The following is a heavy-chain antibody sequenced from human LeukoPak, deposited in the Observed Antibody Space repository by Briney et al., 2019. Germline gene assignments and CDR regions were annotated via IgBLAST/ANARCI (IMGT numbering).Heavy chain of an antibody. V-gene: IGHV3-23*01. CDR1: GFTFSSYA. D-gene: IGHD1-26*01. CDR2: ISGSGGST. CDR3: ANVGWELPFDY. Sequence: GGSLRLSCAASGFTFSSYAMSWVRQAPGKGLEWVSAISGSGGSTYYADSVKARFTISRDNSKNTLYLQMNSLRAEDTAVYYCANVGWELPFDYWGQGTLVTVSS. J-gene: IGHJ4*02.